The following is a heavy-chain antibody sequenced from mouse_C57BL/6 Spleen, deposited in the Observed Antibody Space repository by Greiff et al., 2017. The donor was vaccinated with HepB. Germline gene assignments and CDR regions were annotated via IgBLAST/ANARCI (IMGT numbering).Heavy chain of an antibody. V-gene: IGHV5-6*01. CDR1: GFTFSSYG. J-gene: IGHJ2*01. Sequence: EVKLAESGGDLVKPGGSLKLSCAASGFTFSSYGMSWVRQTPDKRLEWVATISSGGSYTYYPDSVKGRFTISRDNAKNTLYLQMSSLKSEDTAMYYRARHDSYYFDYWGHSTTLTVSS. CDR3: ARHDSYYFDY. D-gene: IGHD2-13*01. CDR2: ISSGGSYT.